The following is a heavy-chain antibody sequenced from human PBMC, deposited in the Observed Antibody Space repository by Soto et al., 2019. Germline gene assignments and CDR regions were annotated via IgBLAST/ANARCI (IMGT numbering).Heavy chain of an antibody. Sequence: GESLKISCKGSGYNFTSYWISWVRQMPGKGLEWMGKIDPSDSFSKNSPSFQGHVTISTDNSITTAYLHWSSLKASDTAMYFCGRHLKTSSGVFDLWGQGTLVTVSS. CDR1: GYNFTSYW. V-gene: IGHV5-10-1*01. CDR2: IDPSDSFS. CDR3: GRHLKTSSGVFDL. D-gene: IGHD3-22*01. J-gene: IGHJ4*02.